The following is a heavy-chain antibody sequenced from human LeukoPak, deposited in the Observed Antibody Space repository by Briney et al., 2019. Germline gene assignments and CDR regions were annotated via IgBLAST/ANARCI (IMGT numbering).Heavy chain of an antibody. D-gene: IGHD4-17*01. CDR1: GYTFTSYD. CDR3: NVRTESGDYDY. CDR2: INPSGGTT. V-gene: IGHV1-46*01. Sequence: GASVKVSCKASGYTFTSYDINWVRQATGQGLEWMGIINPSGGTTSYAQKFQGRVTMTRDTSTSTVYMELRSLRSEDTAVYYCNVRTESGDYDYWGQGTLLTVSS. J-gene: IGHJ4*02.